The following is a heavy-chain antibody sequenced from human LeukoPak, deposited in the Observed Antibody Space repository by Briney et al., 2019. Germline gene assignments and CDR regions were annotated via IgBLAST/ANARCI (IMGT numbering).Heavy chain of an antibody. CDR2: INPSGGST. J-gene: IGHJ4*02. V-gene: IGHV1-46*01. D-gene: IGHD4-17*01. Sequence: ASVKVSCKASGYTFTGYYMHWVRQAPGQGLEWMGIINPSGGSTSYAQKFQGRLTMTRDTSTSTVYVELSSLRSEDTAVYDCARDLYMTAVTTGYFDYWGQGTLVTVSS. CDR3: ARDLYMTAVTTGYFDY. CDR1: GYTFTGYY.